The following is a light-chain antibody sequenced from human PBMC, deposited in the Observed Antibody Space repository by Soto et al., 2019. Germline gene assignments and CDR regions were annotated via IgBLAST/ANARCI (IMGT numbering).Light chain of an antibody. CDR3: QQSNYWPYT. CDR1: QSVRHN. J-gene: IGKJ2*01. CDR2: GAS. Sequence: EIVMTQSPATLSVSPGERATLSCRASQSVRHNLAWYQQKPGQAPRLLIYGASTRATAIPARFSGSGSGTDFTLTISSLQSEDFAVYYCQQSNYWPYTFGQGTKVDIK. V-gene: IGKV3-15*01.